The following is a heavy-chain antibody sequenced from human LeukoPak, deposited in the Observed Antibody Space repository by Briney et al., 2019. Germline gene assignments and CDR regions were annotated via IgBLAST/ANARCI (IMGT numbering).Heavy chain of an antibody. CDR2: IKQDGSEK. V-gene: IGHV3-7*01. CDR3: ARRISITIFGVVIIYFDY. CDR1: GFTFSSYW. D-gene: IGHD3-3*01. J-gene: IGHJ4*02. Sequence: GGSLRLSCAASGFTFSSYWMSWVRQAPGKGLEWVANIKQDGSEKYYVDSVKGRFTISRDNAKNSLYLQMNSLRAEDTAVYYCARRISITIFGVVIIYFDYWGQGTLVTVSS.